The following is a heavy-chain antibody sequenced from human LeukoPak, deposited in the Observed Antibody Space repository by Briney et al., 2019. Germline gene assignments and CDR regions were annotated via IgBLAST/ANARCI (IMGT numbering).Heavy chain of an antibody. Sequence: GGSLRLSCAASRFSFSSYSMNWVRQAPGKGLEWVSYISSSSSSTTSYADSVKGRFTISRDNAKNSLYLQVNSLRDEDTAVYYCAGSSALSFDYWGQGTLVTVSS. D-gene: IGHD2-2*01. J-gene: IGHJ4*02. CDR3: AGSSALSFDY. CDR2: ISSSSSSTT. CDR1: RFSFSSYS. V-gene: IGHV3-48*02.